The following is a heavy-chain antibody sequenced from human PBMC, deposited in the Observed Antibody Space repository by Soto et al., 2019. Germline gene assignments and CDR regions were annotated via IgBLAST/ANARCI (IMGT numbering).Heavy chain of an antibody. V-gene: IGHV3-15*01. CDR1: GFTFSNAW. Sequence: GGSLRLSCAASGFTFSNAWMSWVRQAPGKGLEWVGRIKSKTDGGTTDYAAPVKGRFTISRDDSKNTLYLQMNSLKTEDTAVYYCTTLSLPAAQTDDIHAFDIWGQGTMVTV. D-gene: IGHD2-2*01. J-gene: IGHJ3*02. CDR3: TTLSLPAAQTDDIHAFDI. CDR2: IKSKTDGGTT.